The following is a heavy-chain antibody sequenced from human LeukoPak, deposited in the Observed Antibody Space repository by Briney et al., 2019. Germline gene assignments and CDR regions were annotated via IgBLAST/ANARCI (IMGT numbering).Heavy chain of an antibody. V-gene: IGHV3-30-3*01. CDR1: GFTFSSYA. CDR2: ISYDGSNK. J-gene: IGHJ6*02. CDR3: AREKSSSSIKMDV. Sequence: GGSLRLSCAASGFTFSSYAMHWVRQAPGKGLEWVAVISYDGSNKYYADSVKGRFTISRDNSKNTLYLQMNSLRAEDTAVYYCAREKSSSSIKMDVWGQGTTVTVSS. D-gene: IGHD6-6*01.